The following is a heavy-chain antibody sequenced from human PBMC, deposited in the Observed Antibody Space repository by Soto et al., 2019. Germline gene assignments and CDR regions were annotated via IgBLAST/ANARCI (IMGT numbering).Heavy chain of an antibody. CDR3: ARDPRDSSGYYSLTFGY. CDR1: GGTFSSYA. V-gene: IGHV1-69*13. Sequence: ASVKVSCKASGGTFSSYAISWVRQAPGQGLEWMGGIIPIFGTANYAQKFQGRVTITADESTSTAYMELSSLRSEDTAVYYCARDPRDSSGYYSLTFGYWGQGTLVTVSS. D-gene: IGHD3-22*01. J-gene: IGHJ4*02. CDR2: IIPIFGTA.